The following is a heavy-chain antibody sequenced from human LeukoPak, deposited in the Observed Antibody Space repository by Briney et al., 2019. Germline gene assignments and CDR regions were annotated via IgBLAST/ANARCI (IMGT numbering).Heavy chain of an antibody. CDR3: ARYIYGPGIGAFDV. J-gene: IGHJ3*01. CDR1: GGSISRSY. CDR2: IFYGGST. V-gene: IGHV4-59*03. D-gene: IGHD5-18*01. Sequence: PSETLSLTCTVSGGSISRSYWSWIRQPPGKGLEWIGFIFYGGSTNYSPSLKSRVTISIDTSKSQFSLKLSSVTAADTAMYYCARYIYGPGIGAFDVWGQGTTVTVSS.